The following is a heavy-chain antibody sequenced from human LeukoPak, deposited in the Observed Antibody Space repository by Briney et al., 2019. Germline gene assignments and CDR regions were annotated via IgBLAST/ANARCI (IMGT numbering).Heavy chain of an antibody. CDR3: ARDLHYDILTGYNY. Sequence: ASVKVSCKASGYTFTGYYMHWVRQAPGQGLEWMGWINPNSGGTDYAQKFQGRVTMTRDTSISTAYMELSRLRSDDTAVYYCARDLHYDILTGYNYWGQGTLVTVSS. CDR1: GYTFTGYY. V-gene: IGHV1-2*02. CDR2: INPNSGGT. D-gene: IGHD3-9*01. J-gene: IGHJ4*02.